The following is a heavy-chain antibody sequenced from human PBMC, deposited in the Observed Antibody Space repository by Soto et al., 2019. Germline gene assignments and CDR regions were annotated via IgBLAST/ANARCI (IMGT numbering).Heavy chain of an antibody. D-gene: IGHD5-12*01. Sequence: PGGSLRLSCAASGFTFSSYGMHWVRQAPGKGLEWVAVISYDGSNKYYADSVKGRFTISRDNSKNTLYLQMNSLRAEDTAVYYCAKEGDIVATYYYYGMDVWGQGATVTVSS. J-gene: IGHJ6*02. CDR1: GFTFSSYG. V-gene: IGHV3-30*18. CDR3: AKEGDIVATYYYYGMDV. CDR2: ISYDGSNK.